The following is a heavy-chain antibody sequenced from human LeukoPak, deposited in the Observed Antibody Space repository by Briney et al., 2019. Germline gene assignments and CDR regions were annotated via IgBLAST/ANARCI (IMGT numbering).Heavy chain of an antibody. CDR3: ARDHSSGWYSDYFDY. CDR1: GFTFSSYC. V-gene: IGHV3-33*01. CDR2: IWCDGSNK. J-gene: IGHJ4*02. D-gene: IGHD6-19*01. Sequence: RPGRSLRLSCAASGFTFSSYCMHWVRQAPGKGLEWVAGIWCDGSNKYYADSVKGRFTISRDNSKNTLYLQMNSLRAEDTAVYYCARDHSSGWYSDYFDYWGQGTLVTVSS.